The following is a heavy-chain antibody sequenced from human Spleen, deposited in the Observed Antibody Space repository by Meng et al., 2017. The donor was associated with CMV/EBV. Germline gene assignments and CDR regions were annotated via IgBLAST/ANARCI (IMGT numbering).Heavy chain of an antibody. CDR3: ARSKGAIPNSFDWGGEELLDY. V-gene: IGHV5-51*01. J-gene: IGHJ4*02. CDR2: IYPGDSDT. D-gene: IGHD1-26*01. CDR1: W. Sequence: WIGWVRLLPGKGLEWMGMIYPGDSDTRYGPSFQGQVTVSVDKSIRTAYLQWSSLKVSDTAIYYCARSKGAIPNSFDWGGEELLDYWGQGTLVTVSS.